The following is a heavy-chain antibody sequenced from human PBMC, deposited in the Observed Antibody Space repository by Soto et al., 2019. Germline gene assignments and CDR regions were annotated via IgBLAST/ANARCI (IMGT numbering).Heavy chain of an antibody. CDR2: ITPIFGTA. V-gene: IGHV1-69*14. D-gene: IGHD6-19*01. Sequence: QVQLVQSGAEVKKPGSSVKVSCKASGGTFSNYAISWVRQAPGQGLEWMGGITPIFGTANYVQKFQGRVTITADKSMITAYMELSRLRSEDTAVYYCAQTLGLAVAGPGRFDLWGRGTLVTVS. CDR1: GGTFSNYA. CDR3: AQTLGLAVAGPGRFDL. J-gene: IGHJ2*01.